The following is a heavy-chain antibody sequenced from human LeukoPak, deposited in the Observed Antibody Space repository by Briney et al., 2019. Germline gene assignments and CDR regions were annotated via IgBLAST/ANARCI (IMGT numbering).Heavy chain of an antibody. J-gene: IGHJ5*02. V-gene: IGHV4-4*08. D-gene: IGHD5-24*01. CDR3: AQRWLQTNWFDP. CDR1: GGSISTYY. Sequence: SETLSLTCTVSGGSISTYYWSWIRQPPGKGLEWIGYIYHSGSTNYNPSLKSRVTISVDTSKNQFSLKLSSVTAADTAVYYCAQRWLQTNWFDPWGQGTLVTVSS. CDR2: IYHSGST.